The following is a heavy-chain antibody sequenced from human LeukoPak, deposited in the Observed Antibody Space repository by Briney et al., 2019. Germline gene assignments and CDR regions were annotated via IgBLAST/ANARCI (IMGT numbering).Heavy chain of an antibody. CDR3: ARENPETPHYDFWSGHNLGAFDI. J-gene: IGHJ3*02. V-gene: IGHV3-21*01. CDR2: ISSSSSYI. Sequence: PGGSLRLSCAASGFTFSSYSMNWVRQAPGKGLEWVSSISSSSSYIYYADSVKGRFTISRDNAKNSLYLQMNSLRAEDTAVYYCARENPETPHYDFWSGHNLGAFDIWGQGTMVTVSS. CDR1: GFTFSSYS. D-gene: IGHD3-3*01.